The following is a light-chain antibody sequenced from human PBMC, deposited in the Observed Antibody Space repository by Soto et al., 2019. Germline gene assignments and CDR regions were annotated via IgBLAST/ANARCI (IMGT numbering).Light chain of an antibody. CDR2: DAS. V-gene: IGKV3-11*01. J-gene: IGKJ4*01. CDR3: QQRSNWPLT. CDR1: QSFSSY. Sequence: EIVLTQSPGTLSLSPGERATLSCRASQSFSSYLAWYQQKPGQAPRLLIYDASNRATGIPARFSGSGSGTDFTLTISSLEPEDFAVYYCQQRSNWPLTFGRGTKVAIK.